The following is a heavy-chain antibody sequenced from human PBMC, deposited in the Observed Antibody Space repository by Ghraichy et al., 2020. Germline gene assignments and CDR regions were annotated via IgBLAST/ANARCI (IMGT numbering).Heavy chain of an antibody. CDR2: INHSGST. V-gene: IGHV4-34*01. CDR1: GGSFSGYY. Sequence: SETLSLTCAVYGGSFSGYYWSWIRQPPGKGLEWIGEINHSGSTNYNPSLKSRVTISVDTSKNQFSLQLSSVTAADTAVYYCARGPGRYCSSTSCYKKPNNWFDPWGQGTLVTVSS. J-gene: IGHJ5*02. D-gene: IGHD2-2*02. CDR3: ARGPGRYCSSTSCYKKPNNWFDP.